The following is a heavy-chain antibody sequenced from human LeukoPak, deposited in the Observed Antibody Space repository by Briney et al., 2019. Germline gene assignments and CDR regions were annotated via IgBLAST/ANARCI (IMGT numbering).Heavy chain of an antibody. CDR3: ATSSGGYGDYVFDF. D-gene: IGHD4-17*01. J-gene: IGHJ4*02. CDR2: LYSAGST. V-gene: IGHV3-53*01. Sequence: PGRSLRLSCAASGFTVSSNHMSWVRQTPGKGLEWVSILYSAGSTFYADSVKGRFTISRDNSKNTLYLQMNSLRAEDTAIYYCATSSGGYGDYVFDFWGQGTLVTVSS. CDR1: GFTVSSNH.